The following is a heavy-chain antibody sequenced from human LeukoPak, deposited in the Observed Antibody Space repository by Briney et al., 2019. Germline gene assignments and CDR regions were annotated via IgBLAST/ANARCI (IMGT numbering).Heavy chain of an antibody. CDR3: ARVGSYGGPPVDDY. Sequence: ASVKVSCKASGYTFTGYAMHWVRQAPGQRLEWMGWINAGNGNTKYSQKFQGRVTITRDTSASTAYMELSSLRSEDTAVYYCARVGSYGGPPVDDYWGQRTLVTVSS. CDR2: INAGNGNT. J-gene: IGHJ4*02. CDR1: GYTFTGYA. D-gene: IGHD4-23*01. V-gene: IGHV1-3*01.